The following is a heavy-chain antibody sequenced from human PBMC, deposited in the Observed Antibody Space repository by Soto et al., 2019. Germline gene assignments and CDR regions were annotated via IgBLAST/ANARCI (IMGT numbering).Heavy chain of an antibody. V-gene: IGHV1-3*04. CDR3: ARGLRVDSGYNSDAGRVYYYHGMDV. CDR1: GYTFTSYA. CDR2: ITTATGDT. Sequence: QVLLVQSGTEVKKPGASVKLSCKASGYTFTSYAIHWVRQAPGQGLEWMGKITTATGDTRYSQNFEGRVTIASDTSATTAYMELSSLTSKDTAVFYCARGLRVDSGYNSDAGRVYYYHGMDVWGQGTTVTVSS. D-gene: IGHD5-12*01. J-gene: IGHJ6*02.